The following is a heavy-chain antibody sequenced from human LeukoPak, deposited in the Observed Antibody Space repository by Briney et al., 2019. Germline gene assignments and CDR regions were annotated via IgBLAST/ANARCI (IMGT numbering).Heavy chain of an antibody. Sequence: ASVRVSCTASGYTFTNYHIAWVRQAPGQGLEWMGWVSTNDGNTVYAQRLQGRVTMTTDTSTSVAYMELRSLTSDDTAVYYCTRAPPGMTMMTDYWGQGTLVTVSS. J-gene: IGHJ4*02. V-gene: IGHV1-18*01. CDR3: TRAPPGMTMMTDY. D-gene: IGHD3-22*01. CDR1: GYTFTNYH. CDR2: VSTNDGNT.